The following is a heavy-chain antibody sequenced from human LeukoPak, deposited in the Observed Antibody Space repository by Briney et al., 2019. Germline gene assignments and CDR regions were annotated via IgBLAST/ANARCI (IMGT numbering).Heavy chain of an antibody. CDR3: ARQCSSTSCYSPDFDY. V-gene: IGHV5-51*01. Sequence: GESLKISCKGSGYSFISYWIGWVRQMPGKGLEWMGIIYPGDSDTRYSPSFQGQVTISADKSISTAYLQWSSLKASDTAMYYCARQCSSTSCYSPDFDYWGQGTLVTVSS. CDR1: GYSFISYW. CDR2: IYPGDSDT. D-gene: IGHD2-2*01. J-gene: IGHJ4*02.